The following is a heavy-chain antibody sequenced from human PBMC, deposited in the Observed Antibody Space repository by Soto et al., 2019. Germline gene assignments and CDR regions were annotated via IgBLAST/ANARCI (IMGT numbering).Heavy chain of an antibody. J-gene: IGHJ4*02. Sequence: QVQLQESGPGLVKPSQTLSLTCTVSGDSISNVYVYWSRIRQSADKGLEWIGHIYNGGSTYNSPSLTSRVTISVDTSKNQFYLQLNSVSAADTAVYYCAIGPSGDKVDYWGQGILVTVSS. CDR3: AIGPSGDKVDY. V-gene: IGHV4-30-4*01. D-gene: IGHD7-27*01. CDR1: GDSISNVYVY. CDR2: IYNGGST.